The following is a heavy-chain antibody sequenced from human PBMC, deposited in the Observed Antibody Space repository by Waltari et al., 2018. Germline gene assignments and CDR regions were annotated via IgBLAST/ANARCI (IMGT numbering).Heavy chain of an antibody. CDR2: INHSGST. Sequence: QVQLQQWGAGLLKPSETLSLTCAVYGGSFSGYYWSWIRQPPGKGLEWIGEINHSGSTNYNPSLKSRGTISVDTSKNQFSRKLSSVTAADTAVYYCASIKRGYSGGPPRDYWGQGTLVTVSS. CDR1: GGSFSGYY. D-gene: IGHD5-12*01. CDR3: ASIKRGYSGGPPRDY. J-gene: IGHJ4*02. V-gene: IGHV4-34*01.